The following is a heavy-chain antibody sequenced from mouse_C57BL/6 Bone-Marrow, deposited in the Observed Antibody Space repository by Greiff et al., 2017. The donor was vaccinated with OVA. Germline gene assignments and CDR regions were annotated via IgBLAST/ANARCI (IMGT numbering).Heavy chain of an antibody. CDR1: GYSITSGYY. CDR2: ISYDGSN. D-gene: IGHD1-1*01. J-gene: IGHJ4*01. V-gene: IGHV3-6*01. Sequence: EVQVVESGPGLVKPSQSLSLTCSVTGYSITSGYYWNCIRQFPGNKLEWMGYISYDGSNNYNPSLKNRISITRDTSKNQFFLKLNSVTTEDTATYYCAREGITTVVARDYWGQGTSVTVSS. CDR3: AREGITTVVARDY.